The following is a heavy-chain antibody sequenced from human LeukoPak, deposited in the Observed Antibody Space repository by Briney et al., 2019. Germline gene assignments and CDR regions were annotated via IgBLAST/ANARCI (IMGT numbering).Heavy chain of an antibody. CDR2: IFYSGNT. CDR3: ARHGGVAGTSSFDY. Sequence: SETLSLTCTVSGGSISSGIYYWSWIRQHPGKGLEWIGYIFYSGNTYYNPSLKSRVTISMDTSRNHFSLKLSSVTAADTAVYYCARHGGVAGTSSFDYWGQGTLVTVSS. D-gene: IGHD6-19*01. V-gene: IGHV4-31*03. CDR1: GGSISSGIYY. J-gene: IGHJ4*02.